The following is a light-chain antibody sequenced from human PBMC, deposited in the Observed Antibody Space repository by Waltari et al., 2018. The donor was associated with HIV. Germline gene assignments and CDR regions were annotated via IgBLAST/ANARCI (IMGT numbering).Light chain of an antibody. CDR2: EVT. J-gene: IGLJ2*01. CDR3: CSYTGTGVL. CDR1: SSDVGAYNL. Sequence: QSALTQPASVSGSPGQSITISCTGTSSDVGAYNLVSWYQQHPATAPKLMIFEVTKRPSGVSERFSGSRSGNTASLTISGLQAEDEGDYYCCSYTGTGVLFGRGTKLTVL. V-gene: IGLV2-23*02.